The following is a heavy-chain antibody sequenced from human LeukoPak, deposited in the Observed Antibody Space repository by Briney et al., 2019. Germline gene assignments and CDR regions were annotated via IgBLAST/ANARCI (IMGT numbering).Heavy chain of an antibody. V-gene: IGHV5-51*01. J-gene: IGHJ5*02. CDR3: ARLGDTRGSIDNWFDP. CDR1: GYSFTNYW. Sequence: GESLKISCKGSGYSFTNYWIGWVRQMPGKGLEWMGIIYPGDSDTRYSPSFQGQVTISADKSISTAYLQWSSLKASDTAMYYCARLGDTRGSIDNWFDPWGQGTLVTVSS. D-gene: IGHD5-18*01. CDR2: IYPGDSDT.